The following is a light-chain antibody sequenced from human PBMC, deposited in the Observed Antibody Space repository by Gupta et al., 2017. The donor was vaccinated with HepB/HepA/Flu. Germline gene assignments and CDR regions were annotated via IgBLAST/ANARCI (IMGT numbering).Light chain of an antibody. V-gene: IGLV1-44*01. CDR2: SNN. Sequence: QSVLTQPPSVSGTPGQSVTISCSGNTSNIVTNAVHWYQQFPGTAPKLLMYSNNQRPSGIPDRFSGSKSGTSASLAINGLQSEDGADYYCAAWDDSLNGRGVFGGGTKLTVL. J-gene: IGLJ3*02. CDR3: AAWDDSLNGRGV. CDR1: TSNIVTNA.